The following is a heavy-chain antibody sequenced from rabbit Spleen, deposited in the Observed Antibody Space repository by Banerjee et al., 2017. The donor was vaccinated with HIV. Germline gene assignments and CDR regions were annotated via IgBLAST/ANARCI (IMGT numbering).Heavy chain of an antibody. V-gene: IGHV1S40*01. J-gene: IGHJ6*01. CDR3: ARDLVTVIGWNFYL. Sequence: QSLEESGGDLVKPGASLTLTCTASGFDLSDYYYIYWVRQAPGKGLEWIGCINTVTGKGVYASWAKGRFIMSRTSSTTVTLELNSLTAADTATYFCARDLVTVIGWNFYLWGPGTLVTVS. CDR2: INTVTGKG. D-gene: IGHD1-1*01. CDR1: GFDLSDYYY.